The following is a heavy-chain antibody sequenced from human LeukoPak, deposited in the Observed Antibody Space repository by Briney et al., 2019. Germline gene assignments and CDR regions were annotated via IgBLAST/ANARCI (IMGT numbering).Heavy chain of an antibody. J-gene: IGHJ4*02. Sequence: GGSLRPSCAASGFAFSSYGMHWVRQAPGKGLEWVAVIWYDGSNKYYADSVKGRFTISRDNSKNTLYLQMNSLRAEDTAVYYCARDLKYCTNGVCYRRLDYWGQGTLVTVSS. D-gene: IGHD2-8*01. CDR3: ARDLKYCTNGVCYRRLDY. CDR1: GFAFSSYG. V-gene: IGHV3-33*01. CDR2: IWYDGSNK.